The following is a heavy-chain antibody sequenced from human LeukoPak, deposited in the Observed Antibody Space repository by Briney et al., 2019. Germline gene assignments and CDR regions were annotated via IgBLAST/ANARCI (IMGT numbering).Heavy chain of an antibody. Sequence: GGSLRLSCAASGFTFTGYSMNWVRQAPGKGLEWVSSITSSSNYIYYADSVKGRFTISRDNAKKSLYLQMNSLRAEDTAVYYCARASRSLRYFDWPYDKYYLDVWGKGTTVTVPS. V-gene: IGHV3-21*01. J-gene: IGHJ6*03. CDR1: GFTFTGYS. CDR3: ARASRSLRYFDWPYDKYYLDV. CDR2: ITSSSNYI. D-gene: IGHD3-9*01.